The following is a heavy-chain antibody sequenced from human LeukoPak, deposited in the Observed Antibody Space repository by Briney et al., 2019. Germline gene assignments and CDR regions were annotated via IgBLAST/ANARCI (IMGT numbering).Heavy chain of an antibody. V-gene: IGHV4-39*07. J-gene: IGHJ4*02. Sequence: SETLSLTCTVSGGSISSNSYYWGWIRQPPGKGLEWIGSISYSGSTYYNPSLKSRVTISVDTSKNQFSLKLSSVTAADTAVYYCARIVITMVRGIIRGPSYFDYWGQGTLVTVSS. CDR3: ARIVITMVRGIIRGPSYFDY. D-gene: IGHD3-10*01. CDR2: ISYSGST. CDR1: GGSISSNSYY.